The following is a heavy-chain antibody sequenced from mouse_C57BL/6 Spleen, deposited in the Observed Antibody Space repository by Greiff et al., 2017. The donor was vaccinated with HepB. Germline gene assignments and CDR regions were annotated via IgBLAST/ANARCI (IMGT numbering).Heavy chain of an antibody. CDR3: ARGIYYGYTWFAY. J-gene: IGHJ3*01. Sequence: EVQLVESGPELVKPGASVKISCKASGYSFTDYNMNWVKQSNGKSLEWIGVINPNYGTTSYNQKFKGKATLTVDQSSSTAYMQLNSLTSEDSAVYYCARGIYYGYTWFAYWGQGTLVTVSA. V-gene: IGHV1-39*01. D-gene: IGHD2-2*01. CDR1: GYSFTDYN. CDR2: INPNYGTT.